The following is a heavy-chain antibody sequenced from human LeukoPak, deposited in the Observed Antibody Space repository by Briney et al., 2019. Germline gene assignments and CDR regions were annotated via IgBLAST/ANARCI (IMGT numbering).Heavy chain of an antibody. CDR1: GGSFSGYY. J-gene: IGHJ4*02. CDR2: INHSGST. D-gene: IGHD2-15*01. V-gene: IGHV4-34*01. CDR3: ARRNCSGGSCYSGAGDY. Sequence: PSETLSLTCAVYGGSFSGYYWSWIRQPPGKGLEWLGEINHSGSTNYNPSLKSRVTISVDTSKNQFSLKLSSVTAADTAVYYCARRNCSGGSCYSGAGDYWGQGTLVTVSS.